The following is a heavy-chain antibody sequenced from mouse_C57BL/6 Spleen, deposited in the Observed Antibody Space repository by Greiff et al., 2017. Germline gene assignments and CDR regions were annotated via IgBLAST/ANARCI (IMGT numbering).Heavy chain of an antibody. J-gene: IGHJ2*01. Sequence: QVQLQQPGAELARPGASVKMSCKASGYTFTSYSMHWVKQRPGQGLEWIGYINPSSGYTKYNQKFKDKATLTADKSSSTAYMQLSSLASEDSAVXYCARQGTTGYWGQGTTLTVSS. CDR3: ARQGTTGY. CDR1: GYTFTSYS. CDR2: INPSSGYT. V-gene: IGHV1-4*01. D-gene: IGHD1-1*01.